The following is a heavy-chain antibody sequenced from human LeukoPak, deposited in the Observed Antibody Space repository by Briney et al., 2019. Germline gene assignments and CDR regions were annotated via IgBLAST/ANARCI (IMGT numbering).Heavy chain of an antibody. CDR1: GGSFSDYY. Sequence: PSETLSLTCAVYGGSFSDYYLSWIRQPPGKGLEWMGEINHSGSDNYNPYLKSGRTILVDTSKNQFSLKLRSVTAADTAVYYCASGYGGYWGQGTLVTVSS. CDR2: INHSGSD. J-gene: IGHJ4*02. D-gene: IGHD4-17*01. CDR3: ASGYGGY. V-gene: IGHV4-34*01.